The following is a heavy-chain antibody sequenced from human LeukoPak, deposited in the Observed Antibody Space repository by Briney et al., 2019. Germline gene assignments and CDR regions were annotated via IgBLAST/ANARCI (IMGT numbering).Heavy chain of an antibody. Sequence: PGGSLRLSCADSGCTFSSYAMSWVRQAPGKGLEWVSAISGSGGSTYYADSVKGRFTISRDNSKNTLYLQMNSLRAEDTAVYYCAKAIPDFSGQSAFDIWGQGTMVTVSS. D-gene: IGHD2-15*01. J-gene: IGHJ3*02. CDR3: AKAIPDFSGQSAFDI. CDR1: GCTFSSYA. V-gene: IGHV3-23*01. CDR2: ISGSGGST.